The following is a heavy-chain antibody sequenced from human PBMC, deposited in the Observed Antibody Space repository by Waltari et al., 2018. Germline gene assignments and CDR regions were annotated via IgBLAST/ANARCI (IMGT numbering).Heavy chain of an antibody. D-gene: IGHD3-16*01. CDR1: GYTFTSYD. Sequence: QVQLVQSGAEVKKPGASVKVSCKASGYTFTSYDLNWLRQATGQGLEWMGWINPSIGNPGDAQKYQGRVTMTRNTSISTAYMELSSLGSEDTAVYDWARGGGLAHDAFDIWGQGTMVTVSS. V-gene: IGHV1-8*01. CDR3: ARGGGLAHDAFDI. J-gene: IGHJ3*02. CDR2: INPSIGNP.